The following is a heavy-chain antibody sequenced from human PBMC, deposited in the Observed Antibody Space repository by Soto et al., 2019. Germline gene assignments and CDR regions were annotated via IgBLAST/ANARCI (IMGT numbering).Heavy chain of an antibody. CDR1: GGSFNNYA. J-gene: IGHJ6*02. Sequence: QVQLVQSGAEVKKPGSSVKVSCKTSGGSFNNYAVSWVRQAPGQGLEWMGGIIPNFDTPNYAQKFQDRVTISADESTSTVYMELRSLRSNDTAVYYCAVAMVREILIFESSGMHVWGQGTTVIVSS. D-gene: IGHD3-10*01. V-gene: IGHV1-69*01. CDR3: AVAMVREILIFESSGMHV. CDR2: IIPNFDTP.